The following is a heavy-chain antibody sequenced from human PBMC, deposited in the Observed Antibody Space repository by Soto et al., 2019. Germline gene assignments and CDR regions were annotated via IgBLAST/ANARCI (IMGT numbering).Heavy chain of an antibody. V-gene: IGHV3-21*01. Sequence: PGGPLRLPCAASGFTCNSYSINWFRQAPVNGLEWVSSISSSSSYIYYADSVKGRFTISRDNAKNSLYLQMNSLRAEETAVYYCARDRINYDSSGYYVFDYWGQGTLVTVPS. CDR2: ISSSSSYI. CDR1: GFTCNSYS. CDR3: ARDRINYDSSGYYVFDY. D-gene: IGHD3-22*01. J-gene: IGHJ4*02.